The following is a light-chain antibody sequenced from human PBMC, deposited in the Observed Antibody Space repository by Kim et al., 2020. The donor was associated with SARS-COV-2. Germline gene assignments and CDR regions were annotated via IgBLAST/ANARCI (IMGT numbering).Light chain of an antibody. J-gene: IGKJ5*01. CDR1: QMVDSRY. V-gene: IGKV3-20*01. Sequence: PGERVTLSCRASQMVDSRYFAWYQQKPGQAPRLLLHHASTRAAGIPDRFSGSGSGTEFTLTITRLEPEDFAVYYCQQYGKTPPITFGEGTRLEIK. CDR3: QQYGKTPPIT. CDR2: HAS.